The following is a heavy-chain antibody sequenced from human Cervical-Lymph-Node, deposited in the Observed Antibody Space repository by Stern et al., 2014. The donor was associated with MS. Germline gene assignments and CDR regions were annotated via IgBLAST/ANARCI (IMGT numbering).Heavy chain of an antibody. CDR1: GYTFTRYG. CDR2: SNAGHGNT. D-gene: IGHD5-18*01. Sequence: VQLVESGAEVRKPGASVKVSCKASGYTFTRYGIHWVRQAPGKRLEWMGWSNAGHGNTNYSQEFKGRVTITRDTSASTAYMELGSLRSEDMAVYYCARGGGGYSYGLDYWGQGTLVTVSS. CDR3: ARGGGGYSYGLDY. J-gene: IGHJ4*02. V-gene: IGHV1-3*02.